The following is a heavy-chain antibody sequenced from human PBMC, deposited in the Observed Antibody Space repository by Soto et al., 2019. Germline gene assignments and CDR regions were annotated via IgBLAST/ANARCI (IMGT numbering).Heavy chain of an antibody. J-gene: IGHJ6*02. D-gene: IGHD3-10*01. CDR1: GYTFTSYG. V-gene: IGHV1-18*01. CDR2: ISAYNGNT. Sequence: QVQLVQSGAEVKKPGASVKVSCKASGYTFTSYGISWVRQAPGQGLEWMGWISAYNGNTNYAQKLQGRVTMTTDTSTSTADMELRSLRSDDTAVYYCARRGRWFGELQAYYYYGMDVWGQGTTVTVSS. CDR3: ARRGRWFGELQAYYYYGMDV.